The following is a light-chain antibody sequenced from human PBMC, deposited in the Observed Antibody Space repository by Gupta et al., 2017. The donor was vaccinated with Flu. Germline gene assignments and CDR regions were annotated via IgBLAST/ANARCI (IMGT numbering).Light chain of an antibody. CDR3: MHDVKWPWT. CDR1: ERLVYMDGNTY. J-gene: IGKJ1*01. Sequence: VGMTHSSLSLNVSFRLLAHISCPSSERLVYMDGNTYLHWFQQRPGHSPRRLIHKVSNRDSGVPDRFSGSGSGTDFTLKISRVEAEDVGVYYCMHDVKWPWTFGQGTKVEI. V-gene: IGKV2-30*01. CDR2: KVS.